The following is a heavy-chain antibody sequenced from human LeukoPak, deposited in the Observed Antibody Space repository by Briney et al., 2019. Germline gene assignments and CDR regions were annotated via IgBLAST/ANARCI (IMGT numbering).Heavy chain of an antibody. CDR2: IWYDGSNK. D-gene: IGHD2-2*01. CDR3: ARPGGRYCSSTSCQEYFQH. J-gene: IGHJ1*01. CDR1: GFTFSSYG. Sequence: PGGSLRLSCAASGFTFSSYGMHWVRQAPGEGLEWVAVIWYDGSNKYYADSVKGRFTISRDNSKNTLYLQMNSLRAEDTAVYYCARPGGRYCSSTSCQEYFQHWGQGTLVTVSS. V-gene: IGHV3-33*01.